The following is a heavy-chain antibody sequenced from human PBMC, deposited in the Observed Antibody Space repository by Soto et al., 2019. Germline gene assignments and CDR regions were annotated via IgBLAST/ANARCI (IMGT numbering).Heavy chain of an antibody. V-gene: IGHV3-15*01. CDR2: IKSKTDGGAT. Sequence: PGVGPSPSPAAPGFTFRKPRVSWVRQAPGKGLEWVGRIKSKTDGGATDYAAPVKGRFTISRDDSKNTLYLQMNSLKTEDTAVYYCTTDPFDYWGQGTLVTVSS. J-gene: IGHJ4*02. CDR3: TTDPFDY. CDR1: GFTFRKPR.